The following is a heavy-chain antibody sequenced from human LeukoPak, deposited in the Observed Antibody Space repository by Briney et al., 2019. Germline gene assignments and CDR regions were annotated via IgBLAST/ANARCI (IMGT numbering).Heavy chain of an antibody. CDR1: GFSFSDFW. D-gene: IGHD1-7*01. J-gene: IGHJ4*02. V-gene: IGHV3-7*01. Sequence: GGSLRLSCAASGFSFSDFWMTWVRQAPGKGLEWVANINQDASDIQYVDSLKGRFTISRDNSKNSVYLQMNSLRAEDTAVYYCATNRNWRFNSCGQGNLVTVSS. CDR2: INQDASDI. CDR3: ATNRNWRFNS.